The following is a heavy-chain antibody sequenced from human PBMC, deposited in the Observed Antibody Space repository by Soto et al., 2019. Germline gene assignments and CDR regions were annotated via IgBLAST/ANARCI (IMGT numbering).Heavy chain of an antibody. Sequence: ASVKVSCKASGYTFTSYAMHWVRQAPGQRLEWMGWINAGNGNTKYSQKFQGRVTITRDTSASTAYMELSSLRSEDTAVYYCARWQWGENFWSGYYPFESYYFDYWGQGTLVTVSS. V-gene: IGHV1-3*01. D-gene: IGHD3-3*01. J-gene: IGHJ4*02. CDR2: INAGNGNT. CDR1: GYTFTSYA. CDR3: ARWQWGENFWSGYYPFESYYFDY.